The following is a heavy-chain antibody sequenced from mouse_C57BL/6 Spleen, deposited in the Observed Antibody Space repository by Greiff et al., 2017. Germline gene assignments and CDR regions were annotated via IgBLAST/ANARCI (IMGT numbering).Heavy chain of an antibody. CDR2: ISSGGSYT. Sequence: EVKLVESGGDLVKPGGSLKLSCAASGFTFSSYGMSWVRQTPDKRLEWVATISSGGSYTYYPASVKGRFTISRDNAKNTLYLQMSRLKSEDTAMYYCARQRVDSSGLAWFAYWGQGTLVTVSA. CDR3: ARQRVDSSGLAWFAY. D-gene: IGHD3-2*02. J-gene: IGHJ3*01. CDR1: GFTFSSYG. V-gene: IGHV5-6*01.